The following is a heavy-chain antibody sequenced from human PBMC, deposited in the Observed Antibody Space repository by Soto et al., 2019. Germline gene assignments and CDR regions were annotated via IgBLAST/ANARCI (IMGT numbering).Heavy chain of an antibody. CDR1: GFTFSSYW. Sequence: PGGSLRLSCAASGFTFSSYWMSWVRQAPGKGVEGVANIKQDGSEKYYVDSVKGRFTISRDNAKNSLYLQMNSLRAEDTAVYYCARFQGSYYDILTGYGELDYWGQGTLVTVSS. V-gene: IGHV3-7*01. J-gene: IGHJ4*02. D-gene: IGHD3-9*01. CDR3: ARFQGSYYDILTGYGELDY. CDR2: IKQDGSEK.